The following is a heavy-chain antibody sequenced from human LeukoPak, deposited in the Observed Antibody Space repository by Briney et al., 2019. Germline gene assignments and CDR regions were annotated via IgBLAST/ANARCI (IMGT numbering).Heavy chain of an antibody. CDR3: AKSRDGYNFYFDY. CDR1: GFTFSVYY. Sequence: GGSLRLSCAASGFTFSVYYMSWIRQAPGKGLEWVSYISSSGSTIYYADSVKGRFTISRDNAKNSLYLQMNSLRAEDTAVYYCAKSRDGYNFYFDYWGQGTLVTVSS. CDR2: ISSSGSTI. D-gene: IGHD5-24*01. J-gene: IGHJ4*02. V-gene: IGHV3-11*01.